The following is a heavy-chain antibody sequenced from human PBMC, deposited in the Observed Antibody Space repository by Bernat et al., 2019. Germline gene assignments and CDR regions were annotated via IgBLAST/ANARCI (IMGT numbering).Heavy chain of an antibody. CDR3: ARFYGSGSST. CDR2: INHSGSN. J-gene: IGHJ5*02. Sequence: QVQLQQWGAGLLKPSETLSLTCAVYGGSFSGYYWSWIRQPPGKGLEWIGEINHSGSNNYNPSLKSRVTISVDTSKNQFSLKLRSVTAADAAVYYCARFYGSGSSTWGQGTLVTVSS. V-gene: IGHV4-34*01. CDR1: GGSFSGYY. D-gene: IGHD3-10*01.